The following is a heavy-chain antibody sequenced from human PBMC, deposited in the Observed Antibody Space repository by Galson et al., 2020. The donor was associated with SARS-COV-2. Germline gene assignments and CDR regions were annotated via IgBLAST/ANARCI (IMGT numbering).Heavy chain of an antibody. V-gene: IGHV3-49*04. CDR3: TRDRGYSHDY. CDR2: IRSNTYGGTT. Sequence: GGSLRLSCTASGFTFGDYAMSWVRQAPGKGLEWISFIRSNTYGGTTEYAASVKGRFTISRDDSKSFTYLEMNNLKTEDTALYYCTRDRGYSHDYWGQGTLLTVSS. J-gene: IGHJ4*02. CDR1: GFTFGDYA. D-gene: IGHD5-18*01.